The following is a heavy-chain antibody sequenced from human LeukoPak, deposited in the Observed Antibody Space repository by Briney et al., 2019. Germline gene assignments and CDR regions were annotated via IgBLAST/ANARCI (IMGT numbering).Heavy chain of an antibody. CDR1: GFTFTDYY. V-gene: IGHV3-11*01. CDR3: ARAGYCSSTSCSYYYYYYMDV. CDR2: ISTSGSTI. Sequence: GGSLRLSCAVSGFTFTDYYMSWVRQAPGKGLEWISYISTSGSTIYYADSVKGRFTISRDNAKNSLYLQMNSLRAEDTALYHCARAGYCSSTSCSYYYYYYMDVWGKGTTVTVSS. D-gene: IGHD2-2*01. J-gene: IGHJ6*03.